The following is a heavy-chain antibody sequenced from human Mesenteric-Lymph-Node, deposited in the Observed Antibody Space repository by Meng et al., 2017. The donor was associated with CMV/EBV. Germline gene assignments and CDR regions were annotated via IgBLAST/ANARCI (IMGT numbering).Heavy chain of an antibody. J-gene: IGHJ4*02. D-gene: IGHD2-2*01. CDR3: ARIGAALPPGSWGYFFDY. V-gene: IGHV1-3*01. Sequence: TFTSYAIHWVRQAPGQRPEWMGWINAGNGHTKYSQKFQGRVTITRDTFATTAYMEVTQLTSEDTAVYYCARIGAALPPGSWGYFFDYWGQGTLVTVSS. CDR2: INAGNGHT. CDR1: TFTSYA.